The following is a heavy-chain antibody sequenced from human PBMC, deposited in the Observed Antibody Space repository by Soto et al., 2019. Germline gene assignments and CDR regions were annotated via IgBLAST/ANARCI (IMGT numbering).Heavy chain of an antibody. Sequence: EVQLVESGGDLVQPGGSLRLSCAASGFTFSGHWMHWDRQVPGKGLEWVSRINTDGGSSAYADSAKGRFTISRDNAKNTLYMQMNGLRAEDTAVYYCAREAGYCSRTSCYRRAFDTWGQGTTVTVSS. D-gene: IGHD2-2*01. CDR1: GFTFSGHW. CDR2: INTDGGSS. V-gene: IGHV3-74*03. J-gene: IGHJ3*02. CDR3: AREAGYCSRTSCYRRAFDT.